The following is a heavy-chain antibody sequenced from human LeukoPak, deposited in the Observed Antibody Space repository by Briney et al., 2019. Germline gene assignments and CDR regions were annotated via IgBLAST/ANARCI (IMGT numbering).Heavy chain of an antibody. CDR1: EFTFSNTW. J-gene: IGHJ4*02. V-gene: IGHV3-15*01. CDR3: ARDRAAGKYYFDF. CDR2: IKSKTDGGTT. D-gene: IGHD6-13*01. Sequence: GGSLRLSCVASEFTFSNTWMNWVRQALGKGLEWVGRIKSKTDGGTTDYAAPVKGRFTILRDDSKNTLYLQMNSLKTEDTAVYFCARDRAAGKYYFDFWGQGTLVTVSS.